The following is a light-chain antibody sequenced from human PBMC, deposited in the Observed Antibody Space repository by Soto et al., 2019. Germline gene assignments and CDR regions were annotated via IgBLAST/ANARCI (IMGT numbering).Light chain of an antibody. V-gene: IGKV3-20*01. Sequence: EIVTTQSPATLSVSPGERATLSCRASQSVSNNLAWYQQRPDQAPRLLIYGASLRATGIPDRFSGGGSGTDFTLTISRLEPEDFAVYFCQHYGNSPPATFGQGTRLEIK. J-gene: IGKJ5*01. CDR1: QSVSNN. CDR2: GAS. CDR3: QHYGNSPPAT.